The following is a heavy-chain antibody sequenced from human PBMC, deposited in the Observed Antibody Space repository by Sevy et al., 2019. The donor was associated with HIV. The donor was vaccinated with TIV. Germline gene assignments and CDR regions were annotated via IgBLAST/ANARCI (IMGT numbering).Heavy chain of an antibody. CDR1: GGSFSGYY. V-gene: IGHV4-34*01. D-gene: IGHD2-15*01. J-gene: IGHJ4*02. Sequence: SETLSLTCAVYGGSFSGYYWSWIRQPPGKGLEWIGEINHSGSTNYNPSLKSRVTISVDTSKNQFSLKLSSVTAADTAVHYCARGDPNDIVVVVSRSGYYFDYWGQGNLVTVSS. CDR3: ARGDPNDIVVVVSRSGYYFDY. CDR2: INHSGST.